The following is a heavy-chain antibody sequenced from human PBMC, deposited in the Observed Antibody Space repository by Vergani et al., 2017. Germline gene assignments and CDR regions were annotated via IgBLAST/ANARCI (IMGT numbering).Heavy chain of an antibody. V-gene: IGHV4-59*01. D-gene: IGHD6-19*01. CDR2: IYKSGSS. CDR3: ARDRGYSTGWYSAFDI. J-gene: IGHJ3*02. CDR1: GCSISDYY. Sequence: QVQLQESGPGLVKSAETLSLTCTVSGCSISDYYWNWLRQPPGEGLEWIGYIYKSGSSTYNPSLKGRVTISADTSKNQFSLKLTSVTAADTVLYYCARDRGYSTGWYSAFDIWGQGTMVTVSS.